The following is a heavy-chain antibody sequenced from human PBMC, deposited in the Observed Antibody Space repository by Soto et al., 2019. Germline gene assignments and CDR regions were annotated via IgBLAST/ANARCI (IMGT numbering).Heavy chain of an antibody. J-gene: IGHJ4*02. CDR3: ASALRISLGEIDY. D-gene: IGHD2-15*01. CDR2: IYYTGST. V-gene: IGHV4-31*03. CDR1: GGSIRSASYH. Sequence: SETLSLTCTVSGGSIRSASYHWSWIRQHPGKGLEWIGYIYYTGSTSYNPSLKSRIAISVDTSKNQFSLKLTSVTAADTAVYYCASALRISLGEIDYWGQGSLVTVS.